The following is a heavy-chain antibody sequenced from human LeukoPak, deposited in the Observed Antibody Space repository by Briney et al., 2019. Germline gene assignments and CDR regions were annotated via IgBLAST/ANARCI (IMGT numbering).Heavy chain of an antibody. Sequence: SETLSLTCTVSGGSISSSNYYWGWIRQPPGKGLEWIGSIYYRGSTYYNPSLKSRVTISVDTSRNQFSLKLSSVTAADTAVYYCARLRAGSGYSDYYYYYMDVWGKGTTVTVSS. CDR1: GGSISSSNYY. J-gene: IGHJ6*03. CDR3: ARLRAGSGYSDYYYYYMDV. V-gene: IGHV4-39*01. D-gene: IGHD3-3*01. CDR2: IYYRGST.